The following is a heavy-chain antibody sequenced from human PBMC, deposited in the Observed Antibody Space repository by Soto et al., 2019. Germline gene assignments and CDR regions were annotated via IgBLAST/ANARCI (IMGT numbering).Heavy chain of an antibody. V-gene: IGHV4-39*01. J-gene: IGHJ6*03. D-gene: IGHD2-2*01. CDR2: IYYSGST. Sequence: QLQLQESGPGLVKPSETLSLTCTVSGGSISSSSYYWGWIRQPPGKGLEWIGSIYYSGSTYYNPSLKSRVTISVDTSKNQFSLKLSSVTAADTAVYYCARRRYCSSTSCYLFSGFYYYYYMDVWGKGTTVTVSS. CDR1: GGSISSSSYY. CDR3: ARRRYCSSTSCYLFSGFYYYYYMDV.